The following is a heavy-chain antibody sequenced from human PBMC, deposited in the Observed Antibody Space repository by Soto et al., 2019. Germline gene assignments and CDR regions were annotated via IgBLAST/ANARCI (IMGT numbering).Heavy chain of an antibody. D-gene: IGHD2-15*01. Sequence: EVRLVESGGGLIQPGGSLRLSCAASGFTVRSNYMTWVRQAPGKGLEWVSGFDSGGDTYYADSVKGRFTISSDSSKNTLYLQMNSLRAEDTAVYYCAKERASSYFPLDYWGPGTLVTVSS. CDR3: AKERASSYFPLDY. J-gene: IGHJ4*02. V-gene: IGHV3-53*01. CDR1: GFTVRSNY. CDR2: FDSGGDT.